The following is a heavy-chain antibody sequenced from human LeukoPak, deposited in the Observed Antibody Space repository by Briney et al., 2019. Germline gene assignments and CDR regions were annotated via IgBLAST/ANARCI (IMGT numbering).Heavy chain of an antibody. Sequence: PGGSLRLSCAASGFTFSSYGMHWVRQAPGKGLEWVAVIWYDGSNKYYADSVKGRFTISRGNSKNTLYPQMNSLRAEDTAVYYCARDVDAPYDLYFDYWGQGTLVTVSS. CDR2: IWYDGSNK. CDR3: ARDVDAPYDLYFDY. CDR1: GFTFSSYG. J-gene: IGHJ4*02. D-gene: IGHD3-3*01. V-gene: IGHV3-33*01.